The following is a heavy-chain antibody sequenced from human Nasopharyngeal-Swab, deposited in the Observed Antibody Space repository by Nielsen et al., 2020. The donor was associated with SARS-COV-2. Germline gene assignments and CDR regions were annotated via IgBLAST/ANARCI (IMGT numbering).Heavy chain of an antibody. J-gene: IGHJ4*02. CDR1: GFTISSYA. CDR3: AKGAGGDFWSGYLRFLDY. CDR2: IYSGGSST. Sequence: GESLKISSAASGFTISSYAMSWVRQAPGKGLEWVSVIYSGGSSTYYADSVKGRFTISRDNSKNTLYLQMDSLRAEDTAVYYCAKGAGGDFWSGYLRFLDYWGQGTLVTVSS. D-gene: IGHD3-3*01. V-gene: IGHV3-23*03.